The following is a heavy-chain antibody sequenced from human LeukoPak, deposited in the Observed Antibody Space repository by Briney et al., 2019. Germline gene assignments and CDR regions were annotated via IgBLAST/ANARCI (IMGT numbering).Heavy chain of an antibody. J-gene: IGHJ4*02. CDR2: IYYSGST. V-gene: IGHV4-39*01. D-gene: IGHD3-10*01. CDR3: ARHTSMVRGVMKYYFDY. CDR1: GGSISSSSYY. Sequence: PSDTLSLTCTVSGGSISSSSYYWVWMRQPPGKGLEWIASIYYSGSTYYNPSLKSRVTISVDTSKNQFSLRLNSVTAADTAVYYCARHTSMVRGVMKYYFDYWGQGTLATVSS.